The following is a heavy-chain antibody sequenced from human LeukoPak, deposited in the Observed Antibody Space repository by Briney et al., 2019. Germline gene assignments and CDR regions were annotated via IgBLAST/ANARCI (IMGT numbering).Heavy chain of an antibody. D-gene: IGHD2-2*01. Sequence: GESLKISCKGSGYSFTSYWIGWVRQMPGKGLEWMGIIYPGDSDTRYSPSFQGQVTISADKSISTAYLQWSSLKASDTAMYYCARSSSTSSPYWYFDLWGRGTLVTVSS. J-gene: IGHJ2*01. CDR2: IYPGDSDT. CDR3: ARSSSTSSPYWYFDL. CDR1: GYSFTSYW. V-gene: IGHV5-51*01.